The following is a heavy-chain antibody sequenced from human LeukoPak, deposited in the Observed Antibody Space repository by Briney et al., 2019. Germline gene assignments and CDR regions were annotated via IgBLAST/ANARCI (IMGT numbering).Heavy chain of an antibody. CDR3: EGLGRSLGLAARAFDY. CDR2: ISGSGGST. J-gene: IGHJ4*02. V-gene: IGHV3-23*01. CDR1: GFTFSSYA. Sequence: GGSLRLSCAASGFTFSSYAMSWVRQAPGKGLEWVSAISGSGGSTYYADSVKGRFTISRDNSKNTLYLQMNSLRAEDTAVYYCEGLGRSLGLAARAFDYWGQGTLVTVSS. D-gene: IGHD1-26*01.